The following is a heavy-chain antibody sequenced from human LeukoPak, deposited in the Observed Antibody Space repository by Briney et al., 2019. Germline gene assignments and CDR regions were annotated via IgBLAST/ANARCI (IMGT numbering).Heavy chain of an antibody. CDR2: ISSSSSYI. Sequence: GGSLRLPCAASEFTFSSYSMNWVRQAPGKGLEWVSYISSSSSYIYYADSVKGRFTISRDNAKNSLYLQMNSLRAEDTAVYYCARALTTLTYEGYWGQGTLVTVSS. J-gene: IGHJ4*02. V-gene: IGHV3-21*01. D-gene: IGHD1-1*01. CDR1: EFTFSSYS. CDR3: ARALTTLTYEGY.